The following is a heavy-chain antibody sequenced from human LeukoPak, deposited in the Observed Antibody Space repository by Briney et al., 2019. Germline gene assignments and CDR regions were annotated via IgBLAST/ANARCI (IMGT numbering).Heavy chain of an antibody. V-gene: IGHV1-2*02. Sequence: GASVKVSCKASGYTFTGYYMHWVRQAPGQGLEWMGWINPNSGGTNYAQKFQGRVTMTSDTSISTAYMELSRLRSDDTAVYYCARMVDCSGGSCYSGGFDYWGQGTLVTVSS. D-gene: IGHD2-15*01. CDR1: GYTFTGYY. J-gene: IGHJ4*02. CDR2: INPNSGGT. CDR3: ARMVDCSGGSCYSGGFDY.